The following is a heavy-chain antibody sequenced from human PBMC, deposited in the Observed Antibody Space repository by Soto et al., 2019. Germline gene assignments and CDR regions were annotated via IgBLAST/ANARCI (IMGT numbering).Heavy chain of an antibody. J-gene: IGHJ5*02. Sequence: PSETLSLTCNVSGGSISSYYWSWIRQPPGKGLEWIGYIYYSGSTYYNPSLKRQVTISVDTSKNQFSLKLSSVTAADTVVYYRARDRSYYDDYNWFDPWGQGTLVTVSS. CDR2: IYYSGST. CDR1: GGSISSYY. D-gene: IGHD3-22*01. V-gene: IGHV4-59*12. CDR3: ARDRSYYDDYNWFDP.